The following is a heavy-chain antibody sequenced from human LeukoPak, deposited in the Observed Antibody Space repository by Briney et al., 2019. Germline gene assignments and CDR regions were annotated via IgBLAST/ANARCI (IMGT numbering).Heavy chain of an antibody. CDR3: ARDLLSTAGYFDY. CDR2: IYYSGST. D-gene: IGHD6-19*01. Sequence: SETLSLTCTVSGASISSYYWSWIRQPPGKGLEWIGYIYYSGSTNYNPSLKSRVTISVDTSKNQFSLNLSSVTAADTAVYYCARDLLSTAGYFDYWGQGTLVTVSS. J-gene: IGHJ4*02. CDR1: GASISSYY. V-gene: IGHV4-59*01.